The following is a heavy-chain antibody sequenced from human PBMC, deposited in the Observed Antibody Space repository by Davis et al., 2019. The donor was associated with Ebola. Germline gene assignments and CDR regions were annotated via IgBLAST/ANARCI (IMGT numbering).Heavy chain of an antibody. V-gene: IGHV3-53*01. CDR3: ARVIGQQDWYFDL. CDR1: GFTVSSNY. CDR2: MYSGTTT. J-gene: IGHJ2*01. D-gene: IGHD6-13*01. Sequence: GGSLRLSCAASGFTVSSNYMSWVRQAPGKGLEWVSLMYSGTTTYYADSMKGRFTISRDSSKNTLYLQMNTLRAEDTAVYYCARVIGQQDWYFDLWGRGTLVTVSS.